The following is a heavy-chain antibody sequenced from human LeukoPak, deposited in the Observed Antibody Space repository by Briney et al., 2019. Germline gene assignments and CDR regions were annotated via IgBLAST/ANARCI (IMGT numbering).Heavy chain of an antibody. CDR1: GGSISSSSYY. D-gene: IGHD3-9*01. J-gene: IGHJ5*02. Sequence: SETLSLTCTVSGGSISSSSYYWGWIRQPPGKGLEWIGSSYYSGSTYYNPSLKSRVTISVGTSKNQFSLKLSSVTAADTAVYYCARHAILTGYASSYNWFDPWGQGTLVTVSS. CDR2: SYYSGST. CDR3: ARHAILTGYASSYNWFDP. V-gene: IGHV4-39*01.